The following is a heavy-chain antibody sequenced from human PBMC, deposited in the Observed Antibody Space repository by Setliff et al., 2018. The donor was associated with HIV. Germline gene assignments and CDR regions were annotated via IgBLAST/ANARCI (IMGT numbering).Heavy chain of an antibody. Sequence: SETLSLTCAVYGESLSGGYWSWIRQSPGKGLEWIGEINHRGPTKYNPSLKSRVTILLHTSTNQFSLELNSVIAADTAVYYCARGPTPVIWYSGTFRYWYFDVWGRGTLVTVSS. CDR2: INHRGPT. CDR3: ARGPTPVIWYSGTFRYWYFDV. V-gene: IGHV4-34*01. CDR1: GESLSGGY. J-gene: IGHJ2*01. D-gene: IGHD1-26*01.